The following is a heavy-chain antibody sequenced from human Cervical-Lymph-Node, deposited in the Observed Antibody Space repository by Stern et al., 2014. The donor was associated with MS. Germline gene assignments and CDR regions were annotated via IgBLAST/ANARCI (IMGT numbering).Heavy chain of an antibody. J-gene: IGHJ5*02. CDR3: ARWAYSSGWYNWFDP. CDR2: IYYGGST. Sequence: QLQLQESGPGLVKPSETLSLTCTVSGGSISSSSYYWGWIRQPPGKGLEWIGSIYYGGSTYYNPSLKRRVTISVDTSKHQFYLNLSFVTAADTAVYYCARWAYSSGWYNWFDPWGQGTLVTVSS. CDR1: GGSISSSSYY. D-gene: IGHD3-22*01. V-gene: IGHV4-39*01.